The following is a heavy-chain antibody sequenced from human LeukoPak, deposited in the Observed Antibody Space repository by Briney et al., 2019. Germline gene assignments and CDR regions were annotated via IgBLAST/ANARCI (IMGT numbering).Heavy chain of an antibody. CDR2: IYHSGST. CDR1: GGSISISNW. D-gene: IGHD6-13*01. Sequence: PSETLSLTCAVSGGSISISNWWSWVRQPPGKGLEWIGEIYHSGSTNYNPSLKSRVTISVDKSKNQFSLKLSSVTAADPAVYYCAREARIAAAGFFDYWGQGTLVTVSS. V-gene: IGHV4-4*02. J-gene: IGHJ4*02. CDR3: AREARIAAAGFFDY.